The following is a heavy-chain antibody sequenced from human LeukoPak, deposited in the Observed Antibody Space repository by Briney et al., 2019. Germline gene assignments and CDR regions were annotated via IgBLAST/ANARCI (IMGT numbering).Heavy chain of an antibody. CDR1: GFTVSTNY. V-gene: IGHV3-66*01. J-gene: IGHJ4*02. CDR3: AKDRAWGSDVHSVFDY. D-gene: IGHD7-27*01. Sequence: GGSLRLSCAASGFTVSTNYMSWVRQAPGKGLEWVSVIYSGGSTYYADSVKGRFTISRDNSKNTLYLQMNSLRAEDTAVYYCAKDRAWGSDVHSVFDYWGQGTLVTVSS. CDR2: IYSGGST.